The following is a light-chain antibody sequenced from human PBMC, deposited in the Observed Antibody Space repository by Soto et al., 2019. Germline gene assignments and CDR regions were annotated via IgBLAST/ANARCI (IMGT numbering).Light chain of an antibody. V-gene: IGKV1-5*03. CDR2: KAS. Sequence: DIQMTQAPSTLSASVGDRVTITGRASQSVDIWLAWYHQKPWKAPKLLIHKASTLEDGVPSRFTGSGSGTDFTLTISSLQPDDVGTEYCHQYRAYPVTFGGGTKVEIK. J-gene: IGKJ4*01. CDR1: QSVDIW. CDR3: HQYRAYPVT.